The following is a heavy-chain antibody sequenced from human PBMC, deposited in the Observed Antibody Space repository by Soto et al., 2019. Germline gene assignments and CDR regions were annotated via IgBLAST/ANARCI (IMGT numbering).Heavy chain of an antibody. V-gene: IGHV4-34*01. D-gene: IGHD3-9*01. CDR1: GGSFSGYY. CDR3: SRVRPVYAILTGLAFDI. Sequence: QVQLQQWGAGLLKPSETLSLTCAVYGGSFSGYYWSWIRQPPGKGLKWIGETNHSGSTNYNPSLTCRLTISVVTSNNQFSLKLSCGTAADTAVYYWSRVRPVYAILTGLAFDIWRQGTMVTVSS. CDR2: TNHSGST. J-gene: IGHJ3*02.